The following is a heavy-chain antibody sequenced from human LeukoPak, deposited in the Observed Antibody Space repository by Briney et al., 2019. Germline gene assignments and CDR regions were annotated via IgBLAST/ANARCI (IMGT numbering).Heavy chain of an antibody. Sequence: SETLSLTCTVSGGSISSSSYRWGWIRQPPGKDLEWNGSIYNSETSYNPSLKSRVTISVDTSNNQISLKLSSVTAADTAVYYCARHRYFGGNFADSWGQGILVTVSS. J-gene: IGHJ4*02. CDR2: IYNSET. CDR3: ARHRYFGGNFADS. V-gene: IGHV4-39*01. CDR1: GGSISSSSYR. D-gene: IGHD4-23*01.